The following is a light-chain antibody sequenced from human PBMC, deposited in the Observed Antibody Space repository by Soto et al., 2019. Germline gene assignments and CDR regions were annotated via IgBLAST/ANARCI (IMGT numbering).Light chain of an antibody. J-gene: IGKJ5*01. Sequence: EIVLTQSPGTLSLSPGERATLSCRASHSVSSSYLAWYQQKPGQAPRLLIYGASSRATGIPDRFSGSRSGTDFTLTISRQEPEDFAVYYCQQYGSSPPITFGQGTRLEIK. V-gene: IGKV3-20*01. CDR1: HSVSSSY. CDR3: QQYGSSPPIT. CDR2: GAS.